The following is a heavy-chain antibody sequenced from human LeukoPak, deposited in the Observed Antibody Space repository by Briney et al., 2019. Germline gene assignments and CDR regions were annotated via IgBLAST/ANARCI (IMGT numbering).Heavy chain of an antibody. CDR3: AEATLPYTSGYFQN. D-gene: IGHD6-19*01. Sequence: GSLRLSCAASGFTVSSNYMSWVRQAPGKGLEWVGSIHYTGSTYYSPSLQSRVTLSVDTSKSQFSLKLTSVTAADTAVYYCAEATLPYTSGYFQNWSQGALVAVSS. J-gene: IGHJ4*02. CDR2: IHYTGST. CDR1: GFTVSSNY. V-gene: IGHV4-59*05.